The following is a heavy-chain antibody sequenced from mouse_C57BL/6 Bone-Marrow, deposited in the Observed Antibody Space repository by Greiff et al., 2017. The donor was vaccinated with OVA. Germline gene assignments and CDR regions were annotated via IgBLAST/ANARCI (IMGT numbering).Heavy chain of an antibody. V-gene: IGHV1-5*01. Sequence: EVQLQQSGTVLARPGASVKMSCKTSGYTFTSYWMHWVKQRPGQGLEWIGAIYPGNSDTSYNQKFKGKAKLTAVTSASTAYMELSSLTNEDSAVYYYTRSIANWALDYWGQGTTLTVSS. CDR1: GYTFTSYW. CDR2: IYPGNSDT. D-gene: IGHD4-1*01. CDR3: TRSIANWALDY. J-gene: IGHJ2*01.